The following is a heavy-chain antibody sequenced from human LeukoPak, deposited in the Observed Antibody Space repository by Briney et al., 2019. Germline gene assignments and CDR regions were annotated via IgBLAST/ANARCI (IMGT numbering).Heavy chain of an antibody. CDR1: GGTFSRYA. CDR2: IIPLLRTV. J-gene: IGHJ4*02. CDR3: ARGRSIAAPDLFDH. V-gene: IGHV1-69*13. D-gene: IGHD6-6*01. Sequence: ASVKDSCKASGGTFSRYAFSWVRQAPGQGLEWMGGIIPLLRTVKYGQKFQGRVTITADESTSTAYMELSSLRSEDTAVYYCARGRSIAAPDLFDHWGQGTLVTVSS.